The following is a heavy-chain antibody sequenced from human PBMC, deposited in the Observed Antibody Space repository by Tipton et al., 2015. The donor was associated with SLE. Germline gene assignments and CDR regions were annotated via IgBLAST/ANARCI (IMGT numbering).Heavy chain of an antibody. CDR1: GFTFSSYA. CDR2: IYYSGST. CDR3: ARDSIELGTAY. V-gene: IGHV4-59*12. D-gene: IGHD7-27*01. Sequence: LRLSCAASGFTFSSYAMSWVRQAPGKGLEWIGNIYYSGSTYYNPSLKSRVTISVDTSKNQFSLKLSSVTAADTAVYYCARDSIELGTAYWGQGTLVTVSS. J-gene: IGHJ4*02.